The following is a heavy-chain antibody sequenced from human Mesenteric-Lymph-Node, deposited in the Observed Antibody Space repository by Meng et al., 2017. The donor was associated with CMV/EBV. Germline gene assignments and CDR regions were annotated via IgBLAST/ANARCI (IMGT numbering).Heavy chain of an antibody. D-gene: IGHD3-10*01. CDR1: GFTFSSYS. J-gene: IGHJ4*02. Sequence: GESLKISCAASGFTFSSYSMNWVRQAPGKGLEWVSSISSSSSYIYYADSVKGRFTISRDNTKNSLYLQMNSLRAEDTAVYYCARAMEEGDYWGQGTLVTVSS. V-gene: IGHV3-21*04. CDR2: ISSSSSYI. CDR3: ARAMEEGDY.